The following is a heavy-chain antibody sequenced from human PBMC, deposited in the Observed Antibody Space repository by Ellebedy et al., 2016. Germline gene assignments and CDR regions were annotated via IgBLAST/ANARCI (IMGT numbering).Heavy chain of an antibody. D-gene: IGHD5-24*01. J-gene: IGHJ4*02. CDR3: ARDRDGYNREYYFDY. V-gene: IGHV1-46*01. CDR2: INPSGGST. Sequence: ASVKVSCKASGYTFTTYYIQWVRQAPGQGLEWMGIINPSGGSTAYAPKFQGRVIVTRDTSTNTVYMELSSLRSEDTAVYYCARDRDGYNREYYFDYWGQGTLVTVSS. CDR1: GYTFTTYY.